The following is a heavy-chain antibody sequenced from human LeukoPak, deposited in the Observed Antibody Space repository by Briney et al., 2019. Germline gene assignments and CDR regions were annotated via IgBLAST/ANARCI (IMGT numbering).Heavy chain of an antibody. D-gene: IGHD3-3*01. CDR3: ARLWSGYYNIPNWFDP. CDR1: GGSISNSNYY. V-gene: IGHV4-39*01. Sequence: PSETLSLTCTVSGGSISNSNYYWGWIRQPPGKGLEWIGSIYYSGSTYYNPSLKSRVTISVDTSKNQFSLKLSSVTAADTAVYYCARLWSGYYNIPNWFDPWGQGTLVTVSS. J-gene: IGHJ5*02. CDR2: IYYSGST.